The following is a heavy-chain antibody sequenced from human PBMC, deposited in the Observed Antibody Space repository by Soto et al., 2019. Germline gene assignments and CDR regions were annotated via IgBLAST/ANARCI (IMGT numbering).Heavy chain of an antibody. J-gene: IGHJ4*02. CDR1: GGSISSSIFF. CDR3: VRTISSGWSPTGF. V-gene: IGHV4-39*01. D-gene: IGHD6-19*01. CDR2: IDYGGST. Sequence: SETLSLTCSVSGGSISSSIFFWGWIRQPPGKGLEWIGSIDYGGSTFYNPSLKSRVTISVDTSKNQFSLNLSSVTAADTAVYYCVRTISSGWSPTGFWGQGTLVTVSS.